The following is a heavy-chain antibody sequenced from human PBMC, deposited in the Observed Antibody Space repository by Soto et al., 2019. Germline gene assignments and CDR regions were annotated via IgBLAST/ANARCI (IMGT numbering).Heavy chain of an antibody. CDR1: GYSFSHYY. CDR3: ARDFIVLVVTSKGPVISDYYYYGMDV. D-gene: IGHD2-21*02. CDR2: INPAGGNV. Sequence: QVQLVQSGSEVKKPGASVTISCETSGYSFSHYYIHWVRQAPGQGLEWSGIINPAGGNVTYAQKSQGRISSTRDTSASTVYMELSSLATEDTATYFCARDFIVLVVTSKGPVISDYYYYGMDVWGQGTAVTV. J-gene: IGHJ6*02. V-gene: IGHV1-46*01.